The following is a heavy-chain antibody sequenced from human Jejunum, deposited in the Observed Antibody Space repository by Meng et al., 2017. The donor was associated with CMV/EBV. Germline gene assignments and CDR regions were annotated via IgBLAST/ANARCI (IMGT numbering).Heavy chain of an antibody. CDR2: IHHSGST. V-gene: IGHV4-4*02. CDR3: ASRRGYSYGYSSDC. CDR1: GGSIRNSNW. J-gene: IGHJ4*02. D-gene: IGHD5-18*01. Sequence: VYGGSIRNSNWWSWVRQPPGRGLEWIGEIHHSGSTSYNPSLKSRVTISVDKSKNQFSLKPNSVTAADTAVYYCASRRGYSYGYSSDCWGQGTLVTVSS.